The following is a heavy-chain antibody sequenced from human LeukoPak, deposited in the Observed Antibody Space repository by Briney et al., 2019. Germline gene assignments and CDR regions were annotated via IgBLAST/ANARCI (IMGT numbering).Heavy chain of an antibody. CDR1: GFTISTNW. V-gene: IGHV3-74*01. CDR2: IKGDGSIT. D-gene: IGHD1-1*01. J-gene: IGHJ4*02. Sequence: GGSLSLSCAAPGFTISTNWMHWVRQAPGKGLVWVSRIKGDGSITNYADSVKGRFTISRDNAKNTLYLQMNSLRAEDTAVYYCARENWNLDYCGQGTLVTVSS. CDR3: ARENWNLDY.